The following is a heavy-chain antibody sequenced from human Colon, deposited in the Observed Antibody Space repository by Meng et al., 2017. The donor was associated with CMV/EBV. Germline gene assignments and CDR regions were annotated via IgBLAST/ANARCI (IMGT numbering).Heavy chain of an antibody. CDR1: GFPMRSFG. V-gene: IGHV3-30*02. CDR2: IRHDGNIQ. Sequence: GGSLRLSCVASGFPMRSFGMHWVRQAPGRGLEWLAYIRHDGNIQHYSDSLRGRFTVSRDNSKNTLYLQLDSLRGDDTAGYYCAKEGVEIEPFVDYRGQGTLVTVSS. D-gene: IGHD3-16*01. J-gene: IGHJ4*02. CDR3: AKEGVEIEPFVDY.